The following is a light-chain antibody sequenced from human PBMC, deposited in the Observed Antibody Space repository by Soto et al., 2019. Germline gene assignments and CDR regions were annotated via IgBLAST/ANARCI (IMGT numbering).Light chain of an antibody. V-gene: IGKV3-20*01. CDR2: GAS. Sequence: EIVLTQSPGTLSLSPGERATLSCRASQSVSSSYLAWYQQKPGQAPRLLIFGASSRATGIPDRFSGSGSGTDFTLTISRLKPEDFAVYFCQQYGTSSYTFGQGTKLEIK. CDR1: QSVSSSY. CDR3: QQYGTSSYT. J-gene: IGKJ2*01.